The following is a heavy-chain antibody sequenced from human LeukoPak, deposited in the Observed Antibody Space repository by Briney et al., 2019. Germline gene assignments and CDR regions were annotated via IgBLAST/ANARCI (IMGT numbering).Heavy chain of an antibody. CDR3: AIGADLSGGSCYLFDY. CDR2: TNHSGST. J-gene: IGHJ4*02. CDR1: GGSFSGYY. Sequence: SETLSLTCAVYGGSFSGYYWSWIRQPPGKGLEWIGETNHSGSTNYNPSLKSRVTISVDTSKNQFSLKLGSVTAADTAVYYCAIGADLSGGSCYLFDYWGQGTLVTVSS. V-gene: IGHV4-34*01. D-gene: IGHD2-15*01.